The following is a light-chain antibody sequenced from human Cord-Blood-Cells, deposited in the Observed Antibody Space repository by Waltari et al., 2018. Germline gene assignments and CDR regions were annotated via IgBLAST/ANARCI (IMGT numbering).Light chain of an antibody. V-gene: IGLV2-14*01. CDR2: DVS. CDR1: SSDVGGYNY. J-gene: IGLJ3*02. CDR3: SSYTSSSTLV. Sequence: QSALTQPASVSGSPGQSITISCTRTSSDVGGYNYVSWYQQHPGKAPNLMIGDVSKRPSGLSNRFSGTKSGNTASQTISGLQAEDEADYYCSSYTSSSTLVFGGGTKLTVL.